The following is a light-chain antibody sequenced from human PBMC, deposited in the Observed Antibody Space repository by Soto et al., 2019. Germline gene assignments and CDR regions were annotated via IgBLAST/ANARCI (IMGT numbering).Light chain of an antibody. CDR3: SSYSTNSAVV. V-gene: IGLV2-14*03. Sequence: QSALTQPASVSGSPGQSITISCTGTSSDVGGYDFVSWYQQHPGKAPKLMIYDVNNRPSGVSNRFSGSKSGNTASLTISGLQAEDEADYYCSSYSTNSAVVFGGGTKRTVL. J-gene: IGLJ2*01. CDR1: SSDVGGYDF. CDR2: DVN.